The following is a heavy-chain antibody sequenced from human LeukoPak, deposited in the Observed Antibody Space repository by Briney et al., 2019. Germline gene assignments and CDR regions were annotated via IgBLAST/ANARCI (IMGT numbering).Heavy chain of an antibody. V-gene: IGHV3-23*01. CDR1: GFSFSSYA. Sequence: SGGSLRLSCAASGFSFSSYAMSWVRQAPGKGLEWDSTISGSGGTTYYADSVKGRFTISRDNSKNTLYLQMNSLRADDTAVYYCAGVDAAMPDAFDIWGQGTTVTVSS. CDR2: ISGSGGTT. D-gene: IGHD5-18*01. CDR3: AGVDAAMPDAFDI. J-gene: IGHJ3*02.